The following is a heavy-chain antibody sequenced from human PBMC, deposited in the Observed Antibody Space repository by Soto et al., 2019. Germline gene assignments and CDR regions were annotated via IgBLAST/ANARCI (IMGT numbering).Heavy chain of an antibody. CDR3: ARDRVFSRRWGGVFDY. CDR1: GGSISSGGYY. Sequence: SETLSLTCTVSGGSISSGGYYWSWIRQHPGKGLEWIGYIYYSGSTYYNPSLKSRVTISVDTSKNQFSLKLSSVTAADTAVYYCARDRVFSRRWGGVFDYWGRGTLVTVSS. D-gene: IGHD6-13*01. V-gene: IGHV4-31*03. J-gene: IGHJ4*02. CDR2: IYYSGST.